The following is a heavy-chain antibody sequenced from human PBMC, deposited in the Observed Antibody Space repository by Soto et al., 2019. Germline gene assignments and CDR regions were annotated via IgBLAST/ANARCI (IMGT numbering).Heavy chain of an antibody. V-gene: IGHV4-59*01. D-gene: IGHD1-26*01. CDR2: IYYSGST. J-gene: IGHJ4*02. CDR1: GGSISNYY. CDR3: ARRYGGNFDY. Sequence: PXXTLSLACTVSGGSISNYYCRWIRQPPGKGLEWIGYIYYSGSTNYNPSLKSRVTISVDTSKNQFSLKLSSVTAADTAVYYCARRYGGNFDYWGQGTLVTVSS.